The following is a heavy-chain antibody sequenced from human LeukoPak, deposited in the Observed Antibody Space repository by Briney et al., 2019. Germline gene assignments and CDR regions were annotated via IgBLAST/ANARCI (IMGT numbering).Heavy chain of an antibody. CDR2: ISSSSSYI. V-gene: IGHV3-21*01. Sequence: GGSLRLSCAASGFTFSSYSMNWVRQAPGKGLEWVSSISSSSSYIYYADSVKGRFTISRDNAKNSLYLQMNSLRAEDTAVYYCAREGLYSGSYCRAFDIWGQGTMVTVSS. CDR1: GFTFSSYS. D-gene: IGHD1-26*01. CDR3: AREGLYSGSYCRAFDI. J-gene: IGHJ3*02.